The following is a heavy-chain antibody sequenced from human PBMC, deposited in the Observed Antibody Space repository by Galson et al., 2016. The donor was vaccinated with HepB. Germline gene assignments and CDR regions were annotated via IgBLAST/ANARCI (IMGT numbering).Heavy chain of an antibody. J-gene: IGHJ3*02. Sequence: TLSLTCSVSGDSISSGTYYWSWIRQPAGRGLEWIGRVYSSGGTNYNPSLKSRATISVDTSKNQFTLRLSSVTAADTALYYCARDTYYFWDGFTSYAFDIWGQGRMVTVSS. CDR2: VYSSGGT. CDR1: GDSISSGTYY. CDR3: ARDTYYFWDGFTSYAFDI. D-gene: IGHD3-3*01. V-gene: IGHV4-61*02.